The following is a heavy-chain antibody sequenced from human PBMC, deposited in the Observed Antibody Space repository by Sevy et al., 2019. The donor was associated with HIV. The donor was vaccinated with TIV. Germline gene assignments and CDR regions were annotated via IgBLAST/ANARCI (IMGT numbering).Heavy chain of an antibody. Sequence: GGFLRLSCAASGFTFSKYSMSWIRQTPGKGLEWVSTFSFGCGKINYADSVKGRFTISRDDSRNTFYLQMNSLRAEDMAIYYCAREGCTKPHDYWGQGTVVTVSS. CDR3: AREGCTKPHDY. CDR2: FSFGCGKI. CDR1: GFTFSKYS. V-gene: IGHV3-23*01. D-gene: IGHD2-8*01. J-gene: IGHJ4*02.